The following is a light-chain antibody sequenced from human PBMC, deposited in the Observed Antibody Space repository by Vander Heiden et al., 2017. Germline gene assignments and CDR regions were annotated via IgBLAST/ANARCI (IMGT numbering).Light chain of an antibody. CDR1: QSVSSY. CDR3: QQRSNWPRALT. CDR2: DAS. J-gene: IGKJ4*01. V-gene: IGKV3-11*01. Sequence: ELVLTQSPATLSLSPGERATLSCRASQSVSSYLAWYQPKPGQAPRLLIYDASNRATGIPARFSGSGSGTDFTLTISSLEPEDFAVYYCQQRSNWPRALTFGGGTKVEIK.